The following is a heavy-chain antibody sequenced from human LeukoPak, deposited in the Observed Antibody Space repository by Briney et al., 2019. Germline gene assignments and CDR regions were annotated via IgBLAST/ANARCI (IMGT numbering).Heavy chain of an antibody. Sequence: SETLSLTCSVSGGCMRSYYWNWIRQSPGKGLEWIGYIYYSGSTNYNPSLESRVTISVDTSKNQFSLKLSSVTAADTAVYYCASTTPGLWFGELRYYFDYWGQGTLVTVSS. CDR3: ASTTPGLWFGELRYYFDY. J-gene: IGHJ4*02. V-gene: IGHV4-59*01. CDR2: IYYSGST. CDR1: GGCMRSYY. D-gene: IGHD3-10*01.